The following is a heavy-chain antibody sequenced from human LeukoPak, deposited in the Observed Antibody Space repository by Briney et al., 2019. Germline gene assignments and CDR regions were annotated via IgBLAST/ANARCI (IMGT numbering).Heavy chain of an antibody. CDR3: ARIRSYDFWSGYYFFDY. CDR1: GFSLSTSGMC. D-gene: IGHD3-3*01. V-gene: IGHV2-70*01. J-gene: IGHJ4*02. CDR2: IDWDDEK. Sequence: SGPTLVNPTQPLTLTFTFSGFSLSTSGMCGSWIRQPPVKALEWLALIDWDDEKYYNTSQKTRLTISKDTSNTQVVLTMTNMDPVDTATYYCARIRSYDFWSGYYFFDYWGQGTLVTVSS.